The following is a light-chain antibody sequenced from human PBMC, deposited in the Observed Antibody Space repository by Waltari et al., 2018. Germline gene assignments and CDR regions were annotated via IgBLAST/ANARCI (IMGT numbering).Light chain of an antibody. V-gene: IGKV4-1*01. CDR1: QSVFSTSNKKNF. CDR3: QQYYTSLWT. CDR2: WAS. Sequence: DIVMTQSPDSLAVSLGERAAINCTSSQSVFSTSNKKNFLAWYQQKPGQPPKLLISWASTRESGVPDRFRGSGSGADFTLTISSLQAEDVAVYYCQQYYTSLWTFGQGTKVEIK. J-gene: IGKJ1*01.